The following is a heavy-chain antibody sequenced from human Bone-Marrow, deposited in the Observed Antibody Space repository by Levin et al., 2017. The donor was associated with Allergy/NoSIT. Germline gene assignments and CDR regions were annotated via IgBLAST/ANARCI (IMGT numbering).Heavy chain of an antibody. Sequence: ASVKVSCAASGFTFSRYWMHWVRQAPGKGLVWVSRINGDESSTSYADSVKGRFTISRDNAKNTLYLQMNSLRAEDTAMYYCARDLGVTATSSDYWGQGTLVTVSS. CDR3: ARDLGVTATSSDY. D-gene: IGHD2-21*02. V-gene: IGHV3-74*01. CDR2: INGDESST. CDR1: GFTFSRYW. J-gene: IGHJ4*02.